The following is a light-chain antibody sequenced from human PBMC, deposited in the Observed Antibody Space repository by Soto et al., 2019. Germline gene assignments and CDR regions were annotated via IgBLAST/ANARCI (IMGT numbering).Light chain of an antibody. CDR1: QSVGSA. V-gene: IGKV3-15*01. J-gene: IGKJ4*01. Sequence: EIVMTQSPATLSVSPGETATLSCRASQSVGSAVAWYQHKPSQAPRLLIVGASIRAPGVPGRFSGGGSGTEFTFAISSLQSEDFAVYYCQQYRNWPPLSFGGGTPVEIK. CDR2: GAS. CDR3: QQYRNWPPLS.